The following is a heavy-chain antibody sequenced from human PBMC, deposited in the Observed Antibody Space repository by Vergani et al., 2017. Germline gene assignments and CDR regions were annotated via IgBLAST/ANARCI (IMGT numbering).Heavy chain of an antibody. D-gene: IGHD6-19*01. J-gene: IGHJ4*02. Sequence: QVHLEQSGPEVKKPGSSVKVSCKVSGDIFTNYTVTWVRQAPGQGLEWMGRIIPIIRLATSAQKFQDRVKITGDTSTNTVYMEMNNLRSEDTAVYYCARVSPGDNSGWEPFDYWGQGTLVTVSS. CDR3: ARVSPGDNSGWEPFDY. CDR1: GDIFTNYT. V-gene: IGHV1-69*02. CDR2: IIPIIRLA.